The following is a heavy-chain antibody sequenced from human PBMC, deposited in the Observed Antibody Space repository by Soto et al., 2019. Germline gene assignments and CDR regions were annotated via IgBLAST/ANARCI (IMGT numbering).Heavy chain of an antibody. V-gene: IGHV3-23*01. D-gene: IGHD2-15*01. CDR2: ISGSGGST. J-gene: IGHJ6*02. CDR3: AKDVVAAPNNHGMDV. CDR1: GFTFSSYA. Sequence: PGGSLRLSCAASGFTFSSYAMSWVRQAPGKGLEWVSAISGSGGSTYYADSVKGRFTISRDNSKNTLYLQMNSLRAEDTAVYYCAKDVVAAPNNHGMDVWGQGTTVTVSS.